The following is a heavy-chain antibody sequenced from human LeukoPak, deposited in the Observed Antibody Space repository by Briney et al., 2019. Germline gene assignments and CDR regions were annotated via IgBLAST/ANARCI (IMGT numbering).Heavy chain of an antibody. D-gene: IGHD3-22*01. CDR2: INTDGSNT. CDR1: AFTFSSYW. V-gene: IGHV3-74*01. CDR3: AKTLYDTSGYYYAGFDY. Sequence: GGSLRLSCAASAFTFSSYWMHWVRQVPGKGLVWVSRINTDGSNTNYADSVKGRFTISRDDAKNSLYLQMNSLRAEDTAVYYCAKTLYDTSGYYYAGFDYWGQGTLVTVSS. J-gene: IGHJ4*02.